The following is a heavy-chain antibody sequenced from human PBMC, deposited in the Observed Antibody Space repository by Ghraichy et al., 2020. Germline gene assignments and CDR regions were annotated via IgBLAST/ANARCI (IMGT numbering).Heavy chain of an antibody. CDR1: GYTFTSYD. CDR3: ARAGEYPDSHDY. CDR2: MNPNSGNT. Sequence: ASVKVSCKASGYTFTSYDINWVRQATGQGLEWMGWMNPNSGNTGYAQKFQGRVTMTRNTSISTAYMELSSLRSEDTAVYYCARAGEYPDSHDYWGQGTLVTVSS. J-gene: IGHJ4*02. V-gene: IGHV1-8*01. D-gene: IGHD2/OR15-2a*01.